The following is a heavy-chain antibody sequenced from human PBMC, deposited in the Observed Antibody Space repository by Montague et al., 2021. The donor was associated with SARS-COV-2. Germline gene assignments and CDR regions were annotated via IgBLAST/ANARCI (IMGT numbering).Heavy chain of an antibody. CDR1: GFTLDDYA. CDR3: AKVWDYSSWYAQNNFDY. J-gene: IGHJ4*02. Sequence: SLRLSCAASGFTLDDYAMHWVRQAPGKGLEWVSGISWNSGSIGYADAVKGRFTSSRDNAKNSLYLQRNSLRAEDTALYYCAKVWDYSSWYAQNNFDYWGQGTLVTGSS. V-gene: IGHV3-9*01. D-gene: IGHD6-13*01. CDR2: ISWNSGSI.